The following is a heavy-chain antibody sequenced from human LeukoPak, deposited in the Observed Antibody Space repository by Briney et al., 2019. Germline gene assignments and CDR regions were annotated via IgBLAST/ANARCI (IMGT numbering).Heavy chain of an antibody. D-gene: IGHD3-9*01. V-gene: IGHV1-69*05. CDR1: GGTFSSYA. Sequence: SVKVSCKASGGTFSSYAISWVRQAPRQGLEWMGGIIPIFGTANYAQKFQGRVTITTDESTSTAYMELSSLRSEDTAVYYCAALSKYYDILTGYANYYYYMDVWGKGTTVTVSS. CDR2: IIPIFGTA. J-gene: IGHJ6*03. CDR3: AALSKYYDILTGYANYYYYMDV.